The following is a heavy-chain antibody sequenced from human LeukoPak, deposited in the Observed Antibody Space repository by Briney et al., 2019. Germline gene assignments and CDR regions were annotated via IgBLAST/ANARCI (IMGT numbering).Heavy chain of an antibody. CDR2: INPDGRDT. Sequence: PGGSLRLSCVVSGFTFNRCWMNWVRQAPGKGLEWVAHINPDGRDTYYVDSVKGRFTISRDNSKNTLYLQMNSLRAEDTAVYYCARDGSYSSSSSFDYWGQGTLVTVSS. J-gene: IGHJ4*02. D-gene: IGHD6-6*01. CDR3: ARDGSYSSSSSFDY. CDR1: GFTFNRCW. V-gene: IGHV3-7*01.